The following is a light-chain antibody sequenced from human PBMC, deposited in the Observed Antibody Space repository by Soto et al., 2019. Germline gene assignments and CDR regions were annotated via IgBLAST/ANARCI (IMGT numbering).Light chain of an antibody. Sequence: EIVMTQSPATLSVSPGEGVTLSCRASQTVPSRIAWYQLKPGQAPRLLIYGATSRATGIPDRFSGSGSGTDFTLTISRLEPEDFAVYYCHQYGSSPATFGQGTKVDIK. J-gene: IGKJ1*01. CDR3: HQYGSSPAT. CDR1: QTVPSR. V-gene: IGKV3-20*01. CDR2: GAT.